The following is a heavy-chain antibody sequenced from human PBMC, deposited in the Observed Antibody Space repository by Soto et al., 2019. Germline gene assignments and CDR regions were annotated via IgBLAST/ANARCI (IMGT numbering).Heavy chain of an antibody. CDR1: GDTFSKYA. CDR2: IIPIFGAP. Sequence: QVRLVQSGTEVKKPGSSVKVSCQASGDTFSKYAISWVRQAPGQGLEWMGGIIPIFGAPNHAQKFQGRVTITADESTTTVYMELTRLTSEDTAVYYCAGSPEWSYALNEAVISTFGLYWGQGTLVTVSS. D-gene: IGHD3-16*01. V-gene: IGHV1-69*01. J-gene: IGHJ4*02. CDR3: AGSPEWSYALNEAVISTFGLY.